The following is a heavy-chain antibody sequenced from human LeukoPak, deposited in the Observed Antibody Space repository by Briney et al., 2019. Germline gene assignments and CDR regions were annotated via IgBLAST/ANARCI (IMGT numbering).Heavy chain of an antibody. Sequence: GGSLRLSCPASGFTFSSYAMHWVRQAPGKGLEWVAVISYDGSNKYYADSVKGRFTISRDNSKNTLYLQMNSLRAEDTAVYYCARVEQLVTPFYYYGMDVWGQGTTVTVSS. CDR3: ARVEQLVTPFYYYGMDV. CDR1: GFTFSSYA. J-gene: IGHJ6*02. D-gene: IGHD6-13*01. CDR2: ISYDGSNK. V-gene: IGHV3-30-3*01.